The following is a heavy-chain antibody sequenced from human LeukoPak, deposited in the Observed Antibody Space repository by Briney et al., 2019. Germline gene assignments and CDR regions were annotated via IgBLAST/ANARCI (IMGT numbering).Heavy chain of an antibody. CDR1: GFTFSTYS. CDR3: AKLRILSPPLDY. V-gene: IGHV3-23*01. Sequence: PGGSLRLSCAASGFTFSTYSMSWVRQAPGKGLEWVSAISGSGGSTYYADSVKGRFTISRDNSKNTLYLQMNSLRAEDTAVYYCAKLRILSPPLDYWGQGTLVTVSS. D-gene: IGHD2-15*01. CDR2: ISGSGGST. J-gene: IGHJ4*02.